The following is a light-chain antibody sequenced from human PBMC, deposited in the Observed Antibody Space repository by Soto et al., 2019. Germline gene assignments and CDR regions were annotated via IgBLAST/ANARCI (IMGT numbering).Light chain of an antibody. CDR1: SSDVGSYNR. CDR3: NSYTSSNTYV. J-gene: IGLJ1*01. CDR2: EVN. V-gene: IGLV2-18*02. Sequence: QSALTQPTSVSGSPGQSVTISCTGTSSDVGSYNRVSWYQQPPGTAPKLMIYEVNNRPSGVPDRFSGSKSGNTASLTITGLQAEDEADYYCNSYTSSNTYVFGTGTKLTVL.